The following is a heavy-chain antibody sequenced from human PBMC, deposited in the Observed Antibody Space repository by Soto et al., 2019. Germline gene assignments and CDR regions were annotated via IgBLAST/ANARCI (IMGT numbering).Heavy chain of an antibody. V-gene: IGHV3-23*01. Sequence: GGSLRLSCAASGFTFSSFAMCWVRQAPGKGLEWVSGIGSSGDTTHLADSVKGRFTISRDNSRNTLYLQMNSLRVDDTAVYYCGKDPNGDYIGAFDIWGQGTMVTVSS. D-gene: IGHD2-21*02. J-gene: IGHJ3*02. CDR1: GFTFSSFA. CDR3: GKDPNGDYIGAFDI. CDR2: IGSSGDTT.